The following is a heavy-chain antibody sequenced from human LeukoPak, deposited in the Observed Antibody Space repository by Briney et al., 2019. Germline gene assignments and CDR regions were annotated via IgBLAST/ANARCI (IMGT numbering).Heavy chain of an antibody. Sequence: GGSLRLSCAASGFTFSSCAMTWVRQAPGKGLEWVSVISGGGGTTYYADSVKGRFTISRDNSKSTLYLQMNSLRAEDTAVYYCAKDVLVGYGGKKYFDYWGQGTLVTVSS. J-gene: IGHJ4*02. D-gene: IGHD4-23*01. CDR3: AKDVLVGYGGKKYFDY. CDR2: ISGGGGTT. V-gene: IGHV3-23*01. CDR1: GFTFSSCA.